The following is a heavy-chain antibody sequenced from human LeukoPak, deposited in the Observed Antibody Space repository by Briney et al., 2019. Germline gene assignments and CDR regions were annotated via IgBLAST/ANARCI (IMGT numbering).Heavy chain of an antibody. CDR2: ISGSGAST. CDR1: GFTFSSYG. D-gene: IGHD5-18*01. V-gene: IGHV3-23*01. J-gene: IGHJ6*03. Sequence: GGSLRLSCAASGFTFSSYGMSWVRQAPGKGLEWVSAISGSGASTYYADSVKGRFTISRDNAKNSLYLQMNSLRAEDTAVYYCARDTMTPYFMDVWGKGTTVTISS. CDR3: ARDTMTPYFMDV.